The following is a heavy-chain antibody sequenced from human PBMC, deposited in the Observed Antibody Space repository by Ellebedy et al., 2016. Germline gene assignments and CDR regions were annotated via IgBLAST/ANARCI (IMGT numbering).Heavy chain of an antibody. CDR1: GGSISSYY. J-gene: IGHJ6*02. V-gene: IGHV4-59*01. D-gene: IGHD3-10*01. Sequence: SETLSLTCTVSGGSISSYYWSWIRQPPGKGLEWIGYIYYSGSTNYNPSLKSRVTISVDTSKNQFSLKLSSVTAADTAVYYCARDRGRIRGDIVGYYGMDVWGQGTTVTVSS. CDR2: IYYSGST. CDR3: ARDRGRIRGDIVGYYGMDV.